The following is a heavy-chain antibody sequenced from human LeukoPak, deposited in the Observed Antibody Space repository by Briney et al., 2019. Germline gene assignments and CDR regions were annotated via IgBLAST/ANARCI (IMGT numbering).Heavy chain of an antibody. CDR2: IYSGGGT. CDR1: GFTVSSNY. D-gene: IGHD4-23*01. J-gene: IGHJ4*02. CDR3: VRRAGGYSHPYDY. V-gene: IGHV3-53*01. Sequence: GGSLRLSCAVSGFTVSSNYMSWVRQAPGKGLGWVSLIYSGGGTYYADSVRGRFTISRDDSKNTLYLQMNSLRAEDTAVYYCVRRAGGYSHPYDYWGQGTLVTVSS.